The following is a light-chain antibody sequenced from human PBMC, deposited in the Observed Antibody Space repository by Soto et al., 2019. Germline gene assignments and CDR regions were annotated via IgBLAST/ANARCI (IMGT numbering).Light chain of an antibody. CDR1: NIESKS. CDR2: DDS. J-gene: IGLJ2*01. CDR3: QVWDGLSDHVI. Sequence: SYELTQPPSVSVAPGQMARITCGGNNIESKSVHWYQQRPGQAPVLVVHDDSDRPSGIPERISGSNSGNTATLTISRVEAGDEAEYYCQVWDGLSDHVIFGGGTQLTVL. V-gene: IGLV3-21*02.